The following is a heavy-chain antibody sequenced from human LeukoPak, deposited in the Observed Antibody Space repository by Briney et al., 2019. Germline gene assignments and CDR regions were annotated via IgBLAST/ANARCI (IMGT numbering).Heavy chain of an antibody. CDR3: ARAPYCSGGSCYPRFDY. CDR2: ISYDGSNK. D-gene: IGHD2-15*01. J-gene: IGHJ4*02. Sequence: GGSLRLSCAASGFTLSSYWMSWVRQAPGKGLEWVAVISYDGSNKYYADSVKGRFTISRDNSKNTLYLQMNSLRAEDTAVYYCARAPYCSGGSCYPRFDYWGQGTLVTVSS. CDR1: GFTLSSYW. V-gene: IGHV3-30-3*01.